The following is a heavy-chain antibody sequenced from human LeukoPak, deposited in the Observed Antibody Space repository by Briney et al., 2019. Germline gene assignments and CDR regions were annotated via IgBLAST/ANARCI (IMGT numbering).Heavy chain of an antibody. V-gene: IGHV1-2*02. CDR1: GYTFTGYY. CDR2: INPNSGGT. CDR3: ARDRGSGYYSDLDY. Sequence: GASVKVSCKASGYTFTGYYMHWVRQAPGQGLEWMRWINPNSGGTNYAQKFRGRVTMTRDTSISTAYMELSRLRSDDTAVYFCARDRGSGYYSDLDYWGQGTLVTVSS. D-gene: IGHD5-12*01. J-gene: IGHJ4*02.